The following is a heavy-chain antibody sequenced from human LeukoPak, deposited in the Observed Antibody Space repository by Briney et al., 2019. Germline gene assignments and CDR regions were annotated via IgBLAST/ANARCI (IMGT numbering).Heavy chain of an antibody. CDR3: AREVLQYCSGGSCYNWFDP. CDR1: GYTFTGYY. V-gene: IGHV1-2*02. Sequence: ASVKVSCKASGYTFTGYYMHWVRQAPGQGLEWIGWINPNSGVTNFAQNFQGRVTMTRDTSTSTAFMELSRLRSDDTAVYYCAREVLQYCSGGSCYNWFDPWGQGTLVTVSS. CDR2: INPNSGVT. J-gene: IGHJ5*02. D-gene: IGHD2-15*01.